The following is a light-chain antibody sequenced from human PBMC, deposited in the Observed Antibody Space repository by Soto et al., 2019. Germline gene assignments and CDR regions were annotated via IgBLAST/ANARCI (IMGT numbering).Light chain of an antibody. CDR2: DVS. CDR1: QRISGL. J-gene: IGKJ2*01. Sequence: VLTQSPATLSLSPGERATLPCKASQRISGLLAWYQQKPGQAPRLLIYDVSKRAAGIPGRFSGGGSGTDFTLTISNLEPEDFAVYYCQLRTFGQGTKLESK. CDR3: QLRT. V-gene: IGKV3-11*01.